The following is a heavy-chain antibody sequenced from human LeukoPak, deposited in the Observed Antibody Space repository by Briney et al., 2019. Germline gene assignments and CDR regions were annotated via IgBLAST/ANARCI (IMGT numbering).Heavy chain of an antibody. J-gene: IGHJ4*02. CDR3: ARDLWDH. CDR1: GFTFSSYD. CDR2: ISSTGNFI. V-gene: IGHV3-21*01. Sequence: GGSLRLSCAASGFTFSSYDMIWVRQAPGKGLEWVSSISSTGNFIYYADSLKGRFTVSRDNAKNSLYLQMNSLSAEDTAVYYCARDLWDHWGQGTLVAVSS.